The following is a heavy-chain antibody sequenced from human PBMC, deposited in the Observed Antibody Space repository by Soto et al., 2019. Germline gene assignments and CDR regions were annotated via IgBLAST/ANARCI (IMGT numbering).Heavy chain of an antibody. D-gene: IGHD1-20*01. CDR3: ARDHNWNDVDY. V-gene: IGHV3-48*02. J-gene: IGHJ4*02. CDR2: ISSTSTI. CDR1: GFTFSYYG. Sequence: EVQLVESGGGLVQPGGSLRLSCAASGFTFSYYGMNWVRQAPGKGLEWVSYISSTSTIYYADSGKDRFTISRDNHKNSLYLEMTSLGDEDAAVYYCARDHNWNDVDYWGQGTLVSVSS.